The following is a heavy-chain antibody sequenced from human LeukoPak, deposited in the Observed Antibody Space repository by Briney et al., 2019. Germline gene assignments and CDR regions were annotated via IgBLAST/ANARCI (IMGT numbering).Heavy chain of an antibody. CDR2: ISSSGGGT. D-gene: IGHD2-15*01. Sequence: GRSLRLSCAASGFIFSSYGMSWVRQAPGKGLEWVSGISSSGGGTFYVDSVKGRFTISRDNSKNTLYVQMNSLRAEDTAVYYCAKVGADSYYFDSWGQGTLVTVSS. V-gene: IGHV3-23*01. CDR3: AKVGADSYYFDS. CDR1: GFIFSSYG. J-gene: IGHJ4*02.